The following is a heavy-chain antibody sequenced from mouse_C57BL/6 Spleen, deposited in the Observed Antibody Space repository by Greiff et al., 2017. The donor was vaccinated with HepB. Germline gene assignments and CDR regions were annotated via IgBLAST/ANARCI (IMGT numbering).Heavy chain of an antibody. V-gene: IGHV14-3*01. CDR3: AKAVVAAEALDY. CDR1: GFNIKNTY. CDR2: IDPANGNT. J-gene: IGHJ4*01. Sequence: VQLQQSVAELVRPGASVKLSCTASGFNIKNTYMHWVKQRPEQGLEWIGWIDPANGNTKYAPKFKGKASITADTSSNTAYLQLSSLTSEDTAIYCCAKAVVAAEALDYWGQGTSVTVSS. D-gene: IGHD6-2*01.